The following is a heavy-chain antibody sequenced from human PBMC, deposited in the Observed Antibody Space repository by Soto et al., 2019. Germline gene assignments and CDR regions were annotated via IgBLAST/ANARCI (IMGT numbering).Heavy chain of an antibody. D-gene: IGHD3-10*01. Sequence: SETMSLTCTVSGGSISSGDYYWSWVRQPPGKGLEWIGYIYYSGSTYYNPSLKSRVTISVDTSKNQFSLKLSSVTAADTAVHYCNRLTMVRGVNGYYFDYWGQGTLVTVSS. CDR1: GGSISSGDYY. CDR2: IYYSGST. J-gene: IGHJ4*02. CDR3: NRLTMVRGVNGYYFDY. V-gene: IGHV4-30-4*01.